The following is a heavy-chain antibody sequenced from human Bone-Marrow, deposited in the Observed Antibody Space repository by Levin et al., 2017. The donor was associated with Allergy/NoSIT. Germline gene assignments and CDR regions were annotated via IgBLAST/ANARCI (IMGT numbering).Heavy chain of an antibody. Sequence: LSLTCAASGFTFDDYAMHWVRQAPGKGLEWVSSISWDSGDIGYADSVKGRFTVSRDNANNSLYLQMNSLRAEDTALYYCAARYYYDTSGFYFRGAFDIWGQGTMVTVSS. CDR3: AARYYYDTSGFYFRGAFDI. CDR2: ISWDSGDI. J-gene: IGHJ3*02. D-gene: IGHD3-22*01. V-gene: IGHV3-9*01. CDR1: GFTFDDYA.